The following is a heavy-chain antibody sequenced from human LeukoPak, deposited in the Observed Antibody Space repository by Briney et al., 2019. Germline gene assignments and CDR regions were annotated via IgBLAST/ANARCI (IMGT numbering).Heavy chain of an antibody. CDR1: GAFIGNYY. Sequence: TSETLSLTCTVSGAFIGNYYWSWIRQPPGKGMEWNGYAYYTGSPNYNPSLQSRAPLSVNTSRKQFTLKLKSLAAADTAVYYCARHTGGSVRGCFDPWGQGTLVTVSS. D-gene: IGHD2-8*02. CDR3: ARHTGGSVRGCFDP. J-gene: IGHJ5*02. V-gene: IGHV4-59*01. CDR2: AYYTGSP.